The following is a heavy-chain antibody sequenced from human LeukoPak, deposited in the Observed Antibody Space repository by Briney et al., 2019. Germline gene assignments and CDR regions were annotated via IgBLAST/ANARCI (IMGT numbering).Heavy chain of an antibody. J-gene: IGHJ4*02. Sequence: SSETLSLTCAVSGYSISSGYYWGWIRQPPGQGLEWIGSIYHSGSTYYNPSLKSRVTISVDTSKNQFSLKLSSVTAADTAVYYCSRKRWFGELFLFDYWGQGTLVTVSS. D-gene: IGHD3-10*01. CDR1: GYSISSGYY. CDR3: SRKRWFGELFLFDY. CDR2: IYHSGST. V-gene: IGHV4-38-2*01.